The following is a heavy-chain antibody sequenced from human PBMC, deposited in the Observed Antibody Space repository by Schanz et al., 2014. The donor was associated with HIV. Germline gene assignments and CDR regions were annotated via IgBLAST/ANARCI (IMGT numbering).Heavy chain of an antibody. V-gene: IGHV4-59*01. Sequence: VQLQESGPGLVKPSETLSLTCSVSGGSISNNFCNWIRQSPGKGLEWIGNVFSNGATKYNPSLQSRVTISVDTSQNPFSLKLTSVTAADTAVYFCARAGQWCGHLDWGQGTLVTVSS. J-gene: IGHJ4*02. CDR1: GGSISNNF. CDR3: ARAGQWCGHLD. CDR2: VFSNGAT. D-gene: IGHD3-10*01.